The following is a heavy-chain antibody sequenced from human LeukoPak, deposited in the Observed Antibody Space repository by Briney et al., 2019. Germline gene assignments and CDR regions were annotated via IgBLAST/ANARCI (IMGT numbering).Heavy chain of an antibody. J-gene: IGHJ4*02. D-gene: IGHD3-10*01. V-gene: IGHV4-39*01. CDR1: GGSISSSSYY. CDR3: ARSYGSGSYHDY. CDR2: IYYSGST. Sequence: PSETLSLTCTVSGGSISSSSYYWGWIRQPPGKGLEWIGSIYYSGSTYYNPSLKSRVTISVDTSKNQFSLKLSSVTAADTAVYYCARSYGSGSYHDYWGQGTLVIVSS.